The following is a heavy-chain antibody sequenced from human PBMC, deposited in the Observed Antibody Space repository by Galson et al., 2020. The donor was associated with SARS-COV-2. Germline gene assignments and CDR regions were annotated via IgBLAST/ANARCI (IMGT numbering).Heavy chain of an antibody. CDR1: DFTFTSYG. J-gene: IGHJ3*02. CDR2: ISAYNGKT. CDR3: ARGGYYDSSGDAVDI. Sequence: ASVKVSCKASDFTFTSYGITWVRQAPGQQFEWMGWISAYNGKTDYAQKFQGRVTMTTDTSTKTAYMELRSLKTDDTAVYYCARGGYYDSSGDAVDIWGQGTMVTVSS. D-gene: IGHD3-22*01. V-gene: IGHV1-18*04.